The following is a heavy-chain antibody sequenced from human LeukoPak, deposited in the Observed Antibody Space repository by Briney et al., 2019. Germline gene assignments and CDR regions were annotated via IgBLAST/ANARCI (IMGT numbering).Heavy chain of an antibody. D-gene: IGHD3-22*01. CDR1: GFTFSSYW. CDR3: ARADYYDSSLRAAGRDYYFDY. CDR2: INSDGSST. J-gene: IGHJ4*02. Sequence: GGSLRLSCEVSGFTFSSYWMHWVRQAPGKGLVWVSRINSDGSSTSYADSVKGRFTISRDNAKNTLYLQMNNLRAEDTAVYYCARADYYDSSLRAAGRDYYFDYWGRGTLVTVPS. V-gene: IGHV3-74*01.